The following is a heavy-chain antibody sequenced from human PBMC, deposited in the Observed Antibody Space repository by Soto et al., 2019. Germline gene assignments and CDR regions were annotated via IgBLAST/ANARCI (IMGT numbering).Heavy chain of an antibody. J-gene: IGHJ5*02. Sequence: QVQLVQSGAEVKKPGSSVKVSCKASGGTFSSYAISWVRQAPGQGLEWMGGIIPIFGTANYAQKFQGRVTIPADESTSTAYRELSSLRSEDTAVYYCASQLERRRNWFDPWGQGTLVTVSS. V-gene: IGHV1-69*01. CDR2: IIPIFGTA. CDR3: ASQLERRRNWFDP. CDR1: GGTFSSYA. D-gene: IGHD1-1*01.